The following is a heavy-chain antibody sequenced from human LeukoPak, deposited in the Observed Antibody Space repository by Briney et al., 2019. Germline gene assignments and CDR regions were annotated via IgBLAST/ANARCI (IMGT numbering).Heavy chain of an antibody. CDR3: ARTYGDYVKHFDY. CDR1: GFTFSDYY. V-gene: IGHV3-11*06. D-gene: IGHD4-17*01. CDR2: ISSSSSYT. J-gene: IGHJ4*02. Sequence: GGSLRLSCAASGFTFSDYYMSWIRQAPGKGLEWASYISSSSSYTNYADSVKGRFTISRDNAKNSLYLQMNSLRAEDTAVYYCARTYGDYVKHFDYWGQGTLVTVSS.